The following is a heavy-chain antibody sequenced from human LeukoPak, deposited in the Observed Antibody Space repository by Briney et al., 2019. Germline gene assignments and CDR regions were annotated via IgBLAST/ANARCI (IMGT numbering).Heavy chain of an antibody. CDR2: INPEKRDT. D-gene: IGHD5-12*01. CDR1: VYTFTAYA. Sequence: ASLKVSCKASVYTFTAYAIHWGRHTPGQGLEWMGRINPEKRDTGYAHKFQGSVTMTSDTSISTAYMELSSLRSDDTAVYYCAKKVRGPSHPLDFWGQGTLVTVSS. CDR3: AKKVRGPSHPLDF. J-gene: IGHJ4*02. V-gene: IGHV1-2*06.